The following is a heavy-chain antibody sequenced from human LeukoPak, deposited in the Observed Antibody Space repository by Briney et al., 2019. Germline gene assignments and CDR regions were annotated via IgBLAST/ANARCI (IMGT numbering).Heavy chain of an antibody. J-gene: IGHJ4*02. CDR1: GGSISSYY. CDR2: IYYSGSS. CDR3: ARHNRPLFDY. Sequence: SETLSLTCTVSGGSISSYYWSWIRQPPGKGLEWIGSIYYSGSSHYNPSLKGRVTISVDTSKNQFSLKLSSVTAADTAVYYCARHNRPLFDYWGQGTLVTVS. V-gene: IGHV4-59*05. D-gene: IGHD1-1*01.